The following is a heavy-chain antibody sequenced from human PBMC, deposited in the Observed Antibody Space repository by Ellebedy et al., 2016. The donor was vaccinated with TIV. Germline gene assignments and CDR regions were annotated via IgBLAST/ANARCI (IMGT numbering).Heavy chain of an antibody. CDR1: GFTFNSYS. D-gene: IGHD2-21*02. J-gene: IGHJ4*02. V-gene: IGHV3-48*02. CDR3: ARDGAAYCGSDCTSPFDY. Sequence: PGGSLRLSCAASGFTFNSYSMNWVRQSPGKGLEWVSYISISNNIYYADSVKGRFTISRDNAKNSLYLQMNSLRDEDTAVYYCARDGAAYCGSDCTSPFDYWGQGTLVTVSS. CDR2: ISISNNI.